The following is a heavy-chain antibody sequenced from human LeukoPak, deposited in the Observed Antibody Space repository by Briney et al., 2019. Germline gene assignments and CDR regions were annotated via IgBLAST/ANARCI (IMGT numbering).Heavy chain of an antibody. V-gene: IGHV4-34*01. CDR3: AKGGLVTNYYYYYMDV. CDR2: INHSGST. Sequence: PSETLSLTCAVYGGSFSGYYWSWIRQPPGKGLEWIGEINHSGSTNYNPSLKSRVTISVDTSKNQFSLKLSSVTAADTAVYYCAKGGLVTNYYYYYMDVWGKGTTVTISS. CDR1: GGSFSGYY. J-gene: IGHJ6*03. D-gene: IGHD4-11*01.